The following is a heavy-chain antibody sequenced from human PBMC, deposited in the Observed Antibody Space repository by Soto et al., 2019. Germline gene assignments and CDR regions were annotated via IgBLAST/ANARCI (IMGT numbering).Heavy chain of an antibody. CDR3: ARGFRYYYDSSGYYCDY. CDR1: GGTFSSYA. J-gene: IGHJ4*02. CDR2: IIPIFGTA. D-gene: IGHD3-22*01. Sequence: QVQLVQSGAEVKKPGSSVKVSCKASGGTFSSYAISWVRQAPGQGLEWLGGIIPIFGTANYAQKFQGRVTITEDKSTSTAYMELSSLRSEDTAVYYCARGFRYYYDSSGYYCDYWGQGTLVTVSS. V-gene: IGHV1-69*06.